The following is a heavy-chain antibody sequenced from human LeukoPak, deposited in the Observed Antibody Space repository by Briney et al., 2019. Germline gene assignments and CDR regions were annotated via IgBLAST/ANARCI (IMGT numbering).Heavy chain of an antibody. CDR2: IYYSGST. V-gene: IGHV4-59*08. CDR3: ARLGIGVVPSAMLGDYYFDY. D-gene: IGHD2-2*01. Sequence: SETLSLTCTVSGASISSYYWSWIRQPPGKGLEWIGYIYYSGSTKYNPSLKSRVTISVDTSKSQFSLKLTSVTAADTAVYYCARLGIGVVPSAMLGDYYFDYWGQGTLVTVSS. CDR1: GASISSYY. J-gene: IGHJ4*02.